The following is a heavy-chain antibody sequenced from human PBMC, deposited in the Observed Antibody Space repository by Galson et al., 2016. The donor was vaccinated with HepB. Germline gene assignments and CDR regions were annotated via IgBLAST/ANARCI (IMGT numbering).Heavy chain of an antibody. CDR2: LSAGGGTT. J-gene: IGHJ4*02. V-gene: IGHV3-23*01. CDR3: AKMGLGRGLQFLTFDS. D-gene: IGHD5-24*01. Sequence: SLRLSCAASGFTFNTYGMSWVRQAPEKGLEWVSTLSAGGGTTYYADSVKGRFTISRDNSKNTLYLQMNSLRAEDTAIYYCAKMGLGRGLQFLTFDSWGQGTLVTVSS. CDR1: GFTFNTYG.